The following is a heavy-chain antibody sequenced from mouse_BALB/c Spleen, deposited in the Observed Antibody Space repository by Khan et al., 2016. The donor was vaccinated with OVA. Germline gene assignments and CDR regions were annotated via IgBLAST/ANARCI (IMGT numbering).Heavy chain of an antibody. CDR3: ARQYGHSPMDN. CDR1: GFTFSSFG. V-gene: IGHV5-6*01. CDR2: ISSGGSYP. D-gene: IGHD2-1*01. Sequence: EVQLVESGGALVKPGGSLKLSCAAAGFTFSSFGMSWVRQTPDKRLEWVATISSGGSYPYYPDSVKGRFTISRDNAKNTLYLQMSSLRSEDTAMYDSARQYGHSPMDNWGQGTSVTVAS. J-gene: IGHJ4*01.